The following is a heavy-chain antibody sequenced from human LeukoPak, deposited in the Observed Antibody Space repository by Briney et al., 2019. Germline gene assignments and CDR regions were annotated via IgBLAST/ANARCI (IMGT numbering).Heavy chain of an antibody. V-gene: IGHV3-21*01. CDR3: ARAPSRGWLVTIDY. CDR2: ISSSSSYI. J-gene: IGHJ4*02. CDR1: GFTFSSYS. D-gene: IGHD6-19*01. Sequence: GGSVRLSCAASGFTFSSYSMNWVRQAPGKGLEWFSSISSSSSYIYYADSVKGRFTITRDNAKNSLYLQMNRMRATDTAVYYCARAPSRGWLVTIDYWGQGTLVTVSS.